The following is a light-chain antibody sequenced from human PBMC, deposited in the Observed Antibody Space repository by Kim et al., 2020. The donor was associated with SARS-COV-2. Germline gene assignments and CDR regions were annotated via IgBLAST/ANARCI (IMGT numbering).Light chain of an antibody. Sequence: GQPLPSASTGTSSNISGYNSVACYQHPPGKAPQLIIYDVSKRPSGVSNRFSGSKSGNTASLTISGLQAEDEADYYCISYTSGSTWVFGGGTQLTVL. V-gene: IGLV2-14*03. CDR2: DVS. J-gene: IGLJ3*02. CDR3: ISYTSGSTWV. CDR1: SSNISGYNS.